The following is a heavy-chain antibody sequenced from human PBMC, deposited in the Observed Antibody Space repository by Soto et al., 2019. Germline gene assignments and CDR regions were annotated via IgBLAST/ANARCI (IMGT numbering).Heavy chain of an antibody. CDR3: ARGSTDSYPGSRIFDF. V-gene: IGHV3-23*01. J-gene: IGHJ4*02. Sequence: GSLRLSCVASGLTFGSRAMTWVRQAPGEGLQWVSTITDTGGDAKYADSVRGRFVISRDNSKKTLYLQMTSLTAEDSAMYYCARGSTDSYPGSRIFDFWGRGTLVTVSS. CDR1: GLTFGSRA. CDR2: ITDTGGDA. D-gene: IGHD3-10*01.